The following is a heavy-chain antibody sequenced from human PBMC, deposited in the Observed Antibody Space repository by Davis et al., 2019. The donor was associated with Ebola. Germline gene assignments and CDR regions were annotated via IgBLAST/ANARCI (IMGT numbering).Heavy chain of an antibody. V-gene: IGHV3-11*04. J-gene: IGHJ5*02. CDR1: GFTFSDYY. CDR3: ARGHGSSPDNWFDP. D-gene: IGHD1-26*01. CDR2: ISSSGSTI. Sequence: GESLKISCAASGFTFSDYYMSWIRQAPGKGLEWVSYISSSGSTIYYADSVKGRFTISRDNAKNTLYLQMNSLRAEDTAVYYCARGHGSSPDNWFDPWGQGTLVTVSS.